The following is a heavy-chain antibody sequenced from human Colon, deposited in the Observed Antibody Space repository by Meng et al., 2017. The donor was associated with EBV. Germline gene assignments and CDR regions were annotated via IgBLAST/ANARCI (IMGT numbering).Heavy chain of an antibody. V-gene: IGHV4-34*01. D-gene: IGHD1-20*01. CDR1: GGSISYYY. CDR3: AKLARPPYYKWNDGSRAYFDY. J-gene: IGHJ4*02. CDR2: IDQSGST. Sequence: WGAVQVTPPGPLSLTCAVYGGSISYYYSTWIRQPPVTGLEWIAEIDQSGSTNYNPSLKSRVTMSVDTSKNQFSLKLSSVTAADTAVYYCAKLARPPYYKWNDGSRAYFDYWGQGTLVTVSS.